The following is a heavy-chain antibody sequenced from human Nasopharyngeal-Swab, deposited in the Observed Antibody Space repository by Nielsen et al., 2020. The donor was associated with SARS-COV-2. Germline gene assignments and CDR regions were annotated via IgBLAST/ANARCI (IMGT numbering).Heavy chain of an antibody. CDR2: IYYSGST. Sequence: WIRQPPGKGLEWIGSIYYSGSTYYNPSLKSRVTISVDTSKNQFSLKLSSVTAADTAVYYCARTYYDFWSGYYEVYNWFDPWGQGTLVTVSS. CDR3: ARTYYDFWSGYYEVYNWFDP. V-gene: IGHV4-39*01. D-gene: IGHD3-3*01. J-gene: IGHJ5*02.